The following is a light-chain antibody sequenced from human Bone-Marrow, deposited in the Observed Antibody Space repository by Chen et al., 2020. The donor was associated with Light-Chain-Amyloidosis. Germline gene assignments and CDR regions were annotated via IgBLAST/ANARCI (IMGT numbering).Light chain of an antibody. J-gene: IGLJ2*01. V-gene: IGLV3-25*03. CDR2: RDT. CDR1: DLPTKY. CDR3: QSADSSGTYGVI. Sequence: SYELTQPPSVSVSPGQTARITCSGDDLPTKYAYWYQQKPGQAPVLVIHRDTERPSGISERFSGSCSGTSATLTISGVQAADEADYHCQSADSSGTYGVIFGGGTKLPVL.